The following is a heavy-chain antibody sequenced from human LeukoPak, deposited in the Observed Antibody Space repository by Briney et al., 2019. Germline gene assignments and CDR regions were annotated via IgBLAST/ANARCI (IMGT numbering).Heavy chain of an antibody. CDR2: IYYSGST. CDR3: ARTTRYCSGGSCYGGWFDP. D-gene: IGHD2-15*01. J-gene: IGHJ5*02. CDR1: GGSISNYY. V-gene: IGHV4-59*01. Sequence: PSETLSLTCTVSGGSISNYYWSWIRQPPGKGLEWIGYIYYSGSTNYNPSLKSRVTISVDTSKNQFSLKLSSVTAADTAVYYCARTTRYCSGGSCYGGWFDPWGQGTLVTVSS.